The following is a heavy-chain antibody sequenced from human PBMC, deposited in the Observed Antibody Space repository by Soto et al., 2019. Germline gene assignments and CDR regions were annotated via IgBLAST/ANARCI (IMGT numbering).Heavy chain of an antibody. CDR3: AKDQNTYYDFWSGYHTGFDP. V-gene: IGHV3-23*01. CDR1: GFTFSSYA. CDR2: ISGSGGST. J-gene: IGHJ5*02. Sequence: EVQLLESGGGLVQPGGSLRLSCAASGFTFSSYAMSWVRQAPGKGLEWVSAISGSGGSTYYADSVKGRFTISRDNSKNTLYLQMNSLRAEGTAVYYCAKDQNTYYDFWSGYHTGFDPWGQGTLVTVSS. D-gene: IGHD3-3*01.